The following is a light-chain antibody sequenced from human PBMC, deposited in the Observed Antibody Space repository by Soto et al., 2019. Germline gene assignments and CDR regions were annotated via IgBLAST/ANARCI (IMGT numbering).Light chain of an antibody. CDR1: QGISTY. V-gene: IGKV1-27*01. J-gene: IGKJ3*01. CDR3: QKYNIAPLFT. Sequence: IQMTQSPSSLSASVGDRVTITCRASQGISTYLAWYQQKPGKGPNLLIYAASALQSEVPPGFSGGGSGTEFTLPISSLQPEHVATDYCQKYNIAPLFTFGPGTKVQIK. CDR2: AAS.